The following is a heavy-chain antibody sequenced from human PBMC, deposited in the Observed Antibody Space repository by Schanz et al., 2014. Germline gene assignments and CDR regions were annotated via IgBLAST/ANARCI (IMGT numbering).Heavy chain of an antibody. Sequence: DVQVVESGGGFVQPGGSLRLSCAASGFTFSSYVMNWVLQAPGRGLEWVSFISASGDSTSYADSVKGRFTISRDNSKNTLYLQMNSLRDEDTAMYYCARRVPYSFGLDVWGQGATVTVSS. CDR1: GFTFSSYV. J-gene: IGHJ6*02. CDR2: ISASGDST. CDR3: ARRVPYSFGLDV. V-gene: IGHV3-23*04. D-gene: IGHD1-1*01.